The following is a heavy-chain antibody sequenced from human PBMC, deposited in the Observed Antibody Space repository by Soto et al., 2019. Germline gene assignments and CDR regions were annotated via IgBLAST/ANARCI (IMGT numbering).Heavy chain of an antibody. CDR2: TYPGDSAA. V-gene: IGHV5-51*01. J-gene: IGHJ5*02. Sequence: PGESLKISCKTSGFAFSNYWVGWVRQMPGKGFEWMGITYPGDSAAKYGPSFQGHVTISSDKSTNTAYLQWSSLRASDTAIYFCAANPRHPTDPLWPSWGQRTLVTVSS. CDR3: AANPRHPTDPLWPS. CDR1: GFAFSNYW. D-gene: IGHD3-16*01.